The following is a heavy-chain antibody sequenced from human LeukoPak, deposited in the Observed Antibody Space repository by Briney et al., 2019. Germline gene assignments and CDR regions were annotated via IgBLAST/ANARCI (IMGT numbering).Heavy chain of an antibody. CDR3: ARQVTFGYAYAYYFDY. CDR2: IHNSEST. CDR1: GGSISTSYYY. J-gene: IGHJ4*02. Sequence: SETLSLTCTVSGGSISTSYYYWGWIRQPPGKGLEWIGNIHNSESTYYNPSLKSRVTISVDTSKNQFSLKLSSVAAADTAVYYCARQVTFGYAYAYYFDYWGQGSLVTVSS. V-gene: IGHV4-39*01. D-gene: IGHD5-18*01.